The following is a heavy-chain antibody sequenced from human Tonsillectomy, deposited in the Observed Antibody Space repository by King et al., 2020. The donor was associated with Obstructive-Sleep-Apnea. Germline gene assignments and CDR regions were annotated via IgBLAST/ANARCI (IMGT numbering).Heavy chain of an antibody. Sequence: DVQLVESGGDLVQPGGSLRLSCAASGFTFSSYAMNWVRQASGHGLEWGSTISVSVGSAYYADSVKGRFTISIDNSKNTLYLQMNSLRAEDTALYYCANLAMAGRFNDDWGQGTLVTVPS. V-gene: IGHV3-23*04. CDR1: GFTFSSYA. D-gene: IGHD6-19*01. J-gene: IGHJ4*02. CDR2: ISVSVGSA. CDR3: ANLAMAGRFNDD.